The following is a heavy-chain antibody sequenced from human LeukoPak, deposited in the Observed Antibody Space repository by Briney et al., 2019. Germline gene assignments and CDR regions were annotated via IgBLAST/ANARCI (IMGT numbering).Heavy chain of an antibody. CDR3: ARWYSSGWYSDY. V-gene: IGHV3-21*06. J-gene: IGHJ4*02. D-gene: IGHD6-19*01. CDR1: GFSFSTYS. CDR2: VSGTSEYI. Sequence: GGSLRLSCAASGFSFSTYSMIWVRQAPGKGLEWVSSVSGTSEYIYYADSVRGRFTISRDDAKNTVYLQMNSLRAEDTAVYYCARWYSSGWYSDYWGQGTLVTVSS.